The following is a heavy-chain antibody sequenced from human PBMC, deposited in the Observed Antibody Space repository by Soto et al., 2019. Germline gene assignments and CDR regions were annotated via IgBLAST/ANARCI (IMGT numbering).Heavy chain of an antibody. CDR3: ARSAARVGHYYYYMDA. CDR1: GGTFSSYT. CDR2: IIPNLGIA. D-gene: IGHD6-6*01. J-gene: IGHJ6*03. V-gene: IGHV1-69*02. Sequence: QVQLVQSGAEVKKPGSSVKVSCKASGGTFSSYTISWVRQAPGQGLEWMGRIIPNLGIANYALKFQGGATMTADKPTRTGYMELRSLRSEDTAVYHCARSAARVGHYYYYMDAWGKGTTVTVSS.